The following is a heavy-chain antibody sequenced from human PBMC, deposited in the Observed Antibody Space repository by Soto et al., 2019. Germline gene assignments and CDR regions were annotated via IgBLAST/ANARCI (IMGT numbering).Heavy chain of an antibody. J-gene: IGHJ6*02. CDR2: IYYRGST. CDR3: ARGQLARPLGGYYYYGMDV. V-gene: IGHV4-59*01. CDR1: GGSISSYY. Sequence: SETLSLTCTVSGGSISSYYWSWIRQPPGKGLEWIGYIYYRGSTNYNPFLKSRVTISVDTSKNKFSLKLSSVTAADTAVYYCARGQLARPLGGYYYYGMDVWGQGTTVTVSS. D-gene: IGHD1-1*01.